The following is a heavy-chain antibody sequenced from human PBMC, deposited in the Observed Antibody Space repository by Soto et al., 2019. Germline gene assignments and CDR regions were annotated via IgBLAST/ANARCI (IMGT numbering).Heavy chain of an antibody. J-gene: IGHJ4*02. CDR2: ISYDGSNK. CDR1: GITFSSYG. CDR3: AKRAVSWDYPRALSYFGY. D-gene: IGHD1-26*01. Sequence: LGAALRLSCARSGITFSSYGMHWLRQAQGKGLEWVAVISYDGSNKYYADSVKDRFTISRDNSNNTPYLQINSLRAEDTAVYYCAKRAVSWDYPRALSYFGYWGQGTLVTVSS. V-gene: IGHV3-30*18.